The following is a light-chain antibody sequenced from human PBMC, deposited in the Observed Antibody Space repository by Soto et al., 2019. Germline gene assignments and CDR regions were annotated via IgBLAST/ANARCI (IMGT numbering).Light chain of an antibody. CDR3: QQYNTYS. CDR2: NTS. J-gene: IGKJ2*01. Sequence: DIQMTQSPSTLSASVGDTVSITCRASQSLNSWLAWYQHKPGKGPKLLSYNTSTLESGGPSRFSGRGSGTEFALTIXXXQPDDFETYFCQQYNTYSFGQET. V-gene: IGKV1-5*03. CDR1: QSLNSW.